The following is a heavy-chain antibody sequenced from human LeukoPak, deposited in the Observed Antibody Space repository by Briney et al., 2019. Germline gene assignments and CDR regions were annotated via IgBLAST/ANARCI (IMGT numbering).Heavy chain of an antibody. CDR3: ARVEEGYGSGRRENFYYYYMDV. D-gene: IGHD3-10*01. CDR2: IYYSGST. J-gene: IGHJ6*03. CDR1: GGSISSYY. Sequence: SETLSLTCTVSGGSISSYYWSWIRQPPGKGLEWIGYIYYSGSTNYNPSLKSRVTISVDTSKNQFSLKLTSVTAADTAVYYCARVEEGYGSGRRENFYYYYMDVWGKGTTVTISS. V-gene: IGHV4-59*01.